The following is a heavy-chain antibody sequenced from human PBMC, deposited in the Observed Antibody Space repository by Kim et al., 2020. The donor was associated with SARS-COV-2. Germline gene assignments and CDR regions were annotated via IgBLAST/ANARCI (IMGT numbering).Heavy chain of an antibody. CDR2: ISGSGGST. J-gene: IGHJ6*02. CDR1: GFTFSSYA. Sequence: GGSLRLSCAASGFTFSSYAMSWVRQAPGKGLEWVSAISGSGGSTYYADSVKGRFTISRDNSKNTLYLQMNSLRAEDTAVYYCAKDLSGSYLYYYYYGMDVWGQGTTVTVSS. D-gene: IGHD1-26*01. CDR3: AKDLSGSYLYYYYYGMDV. V-gene: IGHV3-23*01.